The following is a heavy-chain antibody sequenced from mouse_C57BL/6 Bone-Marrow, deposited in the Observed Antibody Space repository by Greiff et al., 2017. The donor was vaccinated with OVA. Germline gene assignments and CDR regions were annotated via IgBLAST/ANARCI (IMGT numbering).Heavy chain of an antibody. CDR1: GFTFSSYA. CDR2: ISSGGDYI. D-gene: IGHD1-1*01. CDR3: TRDRIDYYGSPYYYAMDY. V-gene: IGHV5-9-1*02. Sequence: EVKLVESGEGLVKPGGSLKLSCAASGFTFSSYAMSWVRQTPEKRLEWVAYISSGGDYIYYADTVKGRFTISRDNARNTLYLQMSSLKSEDTAMYYCTRDRIDYYGSPYYYAMDYWGQGTSVTVSS. J-gene: IGHJ4*01.